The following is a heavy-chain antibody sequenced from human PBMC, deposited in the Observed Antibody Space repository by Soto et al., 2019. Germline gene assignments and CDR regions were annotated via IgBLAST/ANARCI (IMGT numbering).Heavy chain of an antibody. D-gene: IGHD6-19*01. CDR3: ARAVAIGWYDY. V-gene: IGHV4-59*01. Sequence: PSETLSLTCTVSGGSISSYYWSWIRQPPGKGLEWIGYIYYSGSTNYTPSLKSRVTISVDTSKNQFSLKLSSVTAADTAVYYCARAVAIGWYDYWGQGTLVTVSS. CDR2: IYYSGST. J-gene: IGHJ4*02. CDR1: GGSISSYY.